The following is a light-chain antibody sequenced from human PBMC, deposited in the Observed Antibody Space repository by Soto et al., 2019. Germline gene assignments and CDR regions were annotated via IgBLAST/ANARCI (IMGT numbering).Light chain of an antibody. J-gene: IGKJ1*01. Sequence: DIQLTQSPSTLSASVGDRVTITCRASQSISSWLAWYQQKPGKAPKFLIYKTTNLESGVPSRFSGRGSGTEITLTISSLQPDDFATYYCQYYNNYCWTFGQGTKVEIK. CDR3: QYYNNYCWT. V-gene: IGKV1-5*03. CDR2: KTT. CDR1: QSISSW.